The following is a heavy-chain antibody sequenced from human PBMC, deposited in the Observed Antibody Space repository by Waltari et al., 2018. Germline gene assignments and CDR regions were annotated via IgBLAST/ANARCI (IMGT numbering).Heavy chain of an antibody. D-gene: IGHD1-26*01. J-gene: IGHJ3*02. CDR3: AREPRLSGWELLGGKPDAFDI. Sequence: QVQLVQSGAEVKKPGSSVKVSCKASGGTFSSYAISWVRQAPGQGLEWMGGIIPIFGTANYAQKFQGIVTITTDESTSTAYMELSSLRSEDTAVYYCAREPRLSGWELLGGKPDAFDIWGQGTMVTVSS. V-gene: IGHV1-69*05. CDR1: GGTFSSYA. CDR2: IIPIFGTA.